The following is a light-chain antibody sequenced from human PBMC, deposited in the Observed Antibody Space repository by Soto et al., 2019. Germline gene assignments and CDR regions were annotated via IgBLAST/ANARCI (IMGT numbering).Light chain of an antibody. J-gene: IGKJ4*01. V-gene: IGKV3-11*01. CDR2: EAS. CDR3: QQYNNWPFLLT. CDR1: QSVNNH. Sequence: EIVLTQSPATVSLSPGERATLFCRASQSVNNHLAWYQQKPGQAPRLLIYEASNRATGIPTRFSGSGSGTDFTLTISSLEPEDFAVYYCQQYNNWPFLLTFGGGTKVEIK.